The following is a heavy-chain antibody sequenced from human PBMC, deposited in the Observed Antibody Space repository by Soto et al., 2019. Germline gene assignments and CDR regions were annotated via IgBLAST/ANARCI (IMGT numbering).Heavy chain of an antibody. Sequence: TSDPMDITCAVSGGSISISSYSGGWNSQPPGKGLEWIGSIYYSGSTYYNPSLKSRVTISVDTSKNQFSLKLSSVTAAGTAVYYCARRSEGTHIVATDGGFDYWGQGTLVTVSS. J-gene: IGHJ4*02. V-gene: IGHV4-39*01. CDR2: IYYSGST. D-gene: IGHD5-12*01. CDR1: GGSISISSYS. CDR3: ARRSEGTHIVATDGGFDY.